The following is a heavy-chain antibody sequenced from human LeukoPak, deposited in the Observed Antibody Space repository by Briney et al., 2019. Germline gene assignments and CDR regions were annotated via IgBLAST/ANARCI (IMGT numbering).Heavy chain of an antibody. CDR2: IKKDGSEK. J-gene: IGHJ4*02. Sequence: TGGSLRLSCAASGFTLSSYWMTWVRQAPGKGLEWVANIKKDGSEKFYVDSVKGRFTISRDNAKSSLYLQMDSLRGEDTAVYYCTRGGASTSYYWFYWGQGTLVTVSS. CDR3: TRGGASTSYYWFY. D-gene: IGHD2-8*01. V-gene: IGHV3-7*03. CDR1: GFTLSSYW.